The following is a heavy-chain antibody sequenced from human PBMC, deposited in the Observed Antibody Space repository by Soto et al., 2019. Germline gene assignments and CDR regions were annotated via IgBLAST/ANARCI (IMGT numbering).Heavy chain of an antibody. CDR1: GFTFSDYS. Sequence: EVHLVESGGGLVKSGGSLRVSCTASGFTFSDYSMHWVRQAPGKGLEWVSSISPTSGAIYYADSVKGRFTISRDNAKNSLFLQMHSLRAEDTAVYSCARGSAHIQVQTFDYWGQGNLVTVSS. D-gene: IGHD1-1*01. CDR3: ARGSAHIQVQTFDY. CDR2: ISPTSGAI. V-gene: IGHV3-21*01. J-gene: IGHJ4*02.